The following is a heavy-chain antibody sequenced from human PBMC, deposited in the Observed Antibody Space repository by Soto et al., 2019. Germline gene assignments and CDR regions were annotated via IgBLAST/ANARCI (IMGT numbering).Heavy chain of an antibody. V-gene: IGHV1-8*01. CDR3: ARVWYYDILTGLTVDV. J-gene: IGHJ4*02. CDR2: MNPNSGNT. D-gene: IGHD3-9*01. CDR1: GYTFTSYD. Sequence: ASVKVSCKASGYTFTSYDINWVRQATGQGLEWMGWMNPNSGNTGYAQKFQGRVTMTRNTSISTAYMELSSLRSEDTAVYYCARVWYYDILTGLTVDVWGQGTLVTVSS.